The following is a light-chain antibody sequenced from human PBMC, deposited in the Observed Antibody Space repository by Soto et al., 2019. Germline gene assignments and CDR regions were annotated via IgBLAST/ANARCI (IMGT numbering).Light chain of an antibody. Sequence: QSVLTQPPSASGSPGQSVTISCTGTSSDVGGYIFVSWYQQHPGKAPKLMIYDVNKRPSGVPDRFSGPKSDNTASLTVSGLQAKDEADYYCVSYAGGTYVFGTGTKVTVL. J-gene: IGLJ1*01. CDR1: SSDVGGYIF. CDR3: VSYAGGTYV. CDR2: DVN. V-gene: IGLV2-8*01.